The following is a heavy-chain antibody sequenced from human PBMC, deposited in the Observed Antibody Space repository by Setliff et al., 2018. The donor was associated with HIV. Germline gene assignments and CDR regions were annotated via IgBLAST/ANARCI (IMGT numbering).Heavy chain of an antibody. CDR2: INHSGSP. D-gene: IGHD1-26*01. V-gene: IGHV4-34*01. J-gene: IGHJ4*02. Sequence: SETLSLTCAVYGGSFSGYYWTWIRQPPGKGLEWIGEINHSGSPKYNPSLKSRVTISLDASRNQFSLELISVTAADTAVYYCAGGPGTTSIDYWAQGTLVTVS. CDR3: AGGPGTTSIDY. CDR1: GGSFSGYY.